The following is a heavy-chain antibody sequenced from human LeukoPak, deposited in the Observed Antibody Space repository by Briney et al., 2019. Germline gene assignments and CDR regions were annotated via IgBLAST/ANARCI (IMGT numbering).Heavy chain of an antibody. Sequence: GESLKISCKGSGYSFTSYWIGWVRQMPGKGREWMGRIDPSDSYTNYSPSFQGHVAISADKSISTAYLQWSSLKASDTAMYYCARHRFLEWSWGQGTLVTVSS. CDR3: ARHRFLEWS. CDR2: IDPSDSYT. V-gene: IGHV5-10-1*01. D-gene: IGHD3-3*01. CDR1: GYSFTSYW. J-gene: IGHJ5*02.